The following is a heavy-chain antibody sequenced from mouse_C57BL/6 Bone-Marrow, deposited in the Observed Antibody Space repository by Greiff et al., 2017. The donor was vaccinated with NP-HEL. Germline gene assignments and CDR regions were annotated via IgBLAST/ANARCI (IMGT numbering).Heavy chain of an antibody. CDR2: ISNLAYSI. V-gene: IGHV5-15*01. Sequence: EVQGVESGGGLVQPGGSLKLSCAASGFTFSDYGMAWVRQAPRKGPEWVAFISNLAYSIYYADTVTGRFTISRENAKNTLYLEMSSLRSEDTAMYYCARHKSNGFDYWGQGTTLTVSS. J-gene: IGHJ2*01. D-gene: IGHD2-5*01. CDR1: GFTFSDYG. CDR3: ARHKSNGFDY.